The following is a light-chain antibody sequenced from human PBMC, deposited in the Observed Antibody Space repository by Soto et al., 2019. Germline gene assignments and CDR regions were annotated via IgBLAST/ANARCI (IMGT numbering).Light chain of an antibody. Sequence: QSVLTQPPSASGTPGQRVTISCSGSSSNIGSNYVYWYQQLPGTAPKVLIYNNNQRPSGVPDRFSGSKSGTSASLAISGLRSEDEADYYCAAWDDSLSGPVFGGGTKLTVL. CDR1: SSNIGSNY. J-gene: IGLJ2*01. CDR3: AAWDDSLSGPV. CDR2: NNN. V-gene: IGLV1-47*02.